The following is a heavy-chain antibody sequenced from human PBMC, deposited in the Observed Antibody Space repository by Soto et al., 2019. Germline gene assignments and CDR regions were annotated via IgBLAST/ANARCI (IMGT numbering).Heavy chain of an antibody. Sequence: HPGGSLRLSCAASGFTFSSYWMSWVRQAPGKGLEWVANIKQDGSEKYYVDSVKGRFTISRDNAKNSLYLQMNSLRAEDTAVYYCARGIGIVLMVYAIPATYYFDYWGQGT. CDR3: ARGIGIVLMVYAIPATYYFDY. CDR2: IKQDGSEK. CDR1: GFTFSSYW. D-gene: IGHD2-8*01. V-gene: IGHV3-7*01. J-gene: IGHJ4*02.